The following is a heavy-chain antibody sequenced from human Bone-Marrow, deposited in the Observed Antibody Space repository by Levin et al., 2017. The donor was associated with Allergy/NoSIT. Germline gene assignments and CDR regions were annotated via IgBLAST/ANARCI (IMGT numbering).Heavy chain of an antibody. D-gene: IGHD7-27*01. CDR2: INTNTGNP. CDR1: GYTFSTYV. CDR3: ARDWGSGNVVDI. Sequence: PKASVKVSCKASGYTFSTYVINWVRQAPGQGLEWMGWINTNTGNPMYAQGFTGRFVSSLDISVNTAYLQISGLKAEDTAVYLCARDWGSGNVVDIGGQGTMVTVSS. V-gene: IGHV7-4-1*02. J-gene: IGHJ3*02.